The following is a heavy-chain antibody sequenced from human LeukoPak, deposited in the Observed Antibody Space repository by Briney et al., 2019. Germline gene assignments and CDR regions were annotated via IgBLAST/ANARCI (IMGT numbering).Heavy chain of an antibody. CDR3: ARPRGCGSARCNNFDY. CDR2: MSEDGNEI. J-gene: IGHJ4*02. D-gene: IGHD2-2*01. V-gene: IGHV3-7*01. Sequence: GGSLRLSCTVSGFIFSDFSMSWVRQAPGKGLEWVAKMSEDGNEIFYVDSVKGRFTISRDNTKKSLYLQLYSLRPEDSAVYYCARPRGCGSARCNNFDYWGQGTLVTVSS. CDR1: GFIFSDFS.